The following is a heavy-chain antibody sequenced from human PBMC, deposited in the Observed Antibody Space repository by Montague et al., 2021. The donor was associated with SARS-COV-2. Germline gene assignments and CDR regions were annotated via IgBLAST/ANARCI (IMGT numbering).Heavy chain of an antibody. J-gene: IGHJ3*02. D-gene: IGHD3-3*01. CDR3: AGHSGRDTIFGVVIIPDAFDI. V-gene: IGHV4-39*01. Sequence: SETLSLTCTVSGSSISSISYYWGWIRQPPGKGLEWIGSIYYSVSTYYNPSLKSRVTISVDTSKNQFSLKLSSVTAADTAVYYCAGHSGRDTIFGVVIIPDAFDIWGQGTMVTVSS. CDR2: IYYSVST. CDR1: GSSISSISYY.